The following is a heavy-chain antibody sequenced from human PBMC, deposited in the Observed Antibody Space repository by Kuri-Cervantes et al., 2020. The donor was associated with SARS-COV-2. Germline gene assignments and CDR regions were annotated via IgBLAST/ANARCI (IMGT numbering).Heavy chain of an antibody. CDR3: ARGLGGCSGGSCYFDY. CDR1: GFTFSSYW. J-gene: IGHJ4*02. D-gene: IGHD2-15*01. CDR2: IKQDGSEK. V-gene: IGHV3-7*01. Sequence: GGSLRLSCAASGFTFSSYWMSWVRQAPGKGLEWVANIKQDGSEKYYVDSVKGRFTISRDNAKNSLYPQMNSLRAEDTAVYYCARGLGGCSGGSCYFDYWGQGALVTVSS.